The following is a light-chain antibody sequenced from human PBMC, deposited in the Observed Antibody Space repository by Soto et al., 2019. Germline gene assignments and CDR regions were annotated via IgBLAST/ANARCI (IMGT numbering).Light chain of an antibody. CDR1: NTDLGVYGY. CDR2: DVN. Sequence: QSVLTQPASVSGSPGQSITISCSGPNTDLGVYGYVSWYQHHPGKAPKLLIYDVNNRPSGISDRFSGSKSGDTASLTISGLQAEDEADYFCFSKISGFVYGFGTGTKLTVL. J-gene: IGLJ1*01. V-gene: IGLV2-14*01. CDR3: FSKISGFVYG.